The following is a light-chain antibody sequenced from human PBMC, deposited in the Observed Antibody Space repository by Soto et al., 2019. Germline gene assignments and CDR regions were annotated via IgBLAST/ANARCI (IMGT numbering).Light chain of an antibody. J-gene: IGKJ1*01. CDR2: TAS. Sequence: DIQLTQSPSFLSASGGDRVTITCRASQGISSYLAWYQQEPGKAHKLLIYTASTLQSEVPSRFFCSGYGTEFTLIFRSRQPKDVVTYSCQPRKSCAEAIGLGTMVDVK. V-gene: IGKV1-9*01. CDR1: QGISSY. CDR3: QPRKSCAEA.